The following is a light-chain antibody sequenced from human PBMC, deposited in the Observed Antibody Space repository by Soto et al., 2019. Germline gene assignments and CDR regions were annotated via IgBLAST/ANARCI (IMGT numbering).Light chain of an antibody. CDR3: ALYMGSGIWV. Sequence: QAVVTQEPSFSVSPGRTVTLTCGLSSGSVSTSYYPSWYQQTPGQAPRTLIYRTNTRSSGVPDRFSGSILGNKAALTITGAQADDEADYYCALYMGSGIWVFGGGTKVTVL. CDR2: RTN. J-gene: IGLJ3*02. CDR1: SGSVSTSYY. V-gene: IGLV8-61*01.